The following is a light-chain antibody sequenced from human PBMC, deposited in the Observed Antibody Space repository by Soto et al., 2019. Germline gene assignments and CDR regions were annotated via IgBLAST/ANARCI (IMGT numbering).Light chain of an antibody. CDR2: DAS. Sequence: IVLPQSPATLSLSPGERATLSSRVSHSGSSYLAWYQQKPGQAPRLLIYDASNRATGIPARFSGSGSGTDFTLTISSLEPEDFAVYYCQQRSNWPSITFGQGTRLEIK. CDR1: HSGSSY. CDR3: QQRSNWPSIT. J-gene: IGKJ5*01. V-gene: IGKV3-11*01.